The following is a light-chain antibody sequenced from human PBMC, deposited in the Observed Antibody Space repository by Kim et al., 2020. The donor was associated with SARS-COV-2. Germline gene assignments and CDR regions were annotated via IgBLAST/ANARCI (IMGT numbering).Light chain of an antibody. J-gene: IGLJ2*01. Sequence: SVSPGQTASITCSGDDLGDKYTSWYQQKSGQSPVLVIYQDNKRPSGIPERFSGSNSGNTATLTISGTQAMDEADYYCQTSDSSTGVFGGGTQLTVL. CDR1: DLGDKY. V-gene: IGLV3-1*01. CDR2: QDN. CDR3: QTSDSSTGV.